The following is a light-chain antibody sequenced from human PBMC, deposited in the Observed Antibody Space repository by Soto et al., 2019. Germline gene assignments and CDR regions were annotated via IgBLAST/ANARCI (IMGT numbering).Light chain of an antibody. J-gene: IGKJ4*01. CDR3: RQYNSYPLT. CDR1: QAIRTA. V-gene: IGKV1-17*01. CDR2: AAS. Sequence: IQLTQSPSSLSASVGDRVTITCRASQAIRTALGWYQQKPGKVPKLLIYAASTLQSGVPSRFSGSGSGTEFTLTISSLQPDDSATYYCRQYNSYPLTFGGGTKVDIK.